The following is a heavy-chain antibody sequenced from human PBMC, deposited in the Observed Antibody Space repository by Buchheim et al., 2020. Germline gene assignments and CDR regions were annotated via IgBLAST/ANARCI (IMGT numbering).Heavy chain of an antibody. J-gene: IGHJ4*02. V-gene: IGHV1-46*03. Sequence: QVQLVQSGAEVKKPGASVKVSCQASGYTFTSYYIHWVRQAPGQGLEWMGIINPRGGSATYAQKFQGRVTMTRDTSTSTVYMVLSSLRSADTAVYYCAKSYDYFSSSPFDYWGQGTL. D-gene: IGHD6-6*01. CDR1: GYTFTSYY. CDR3: AKSYDYFSSSPFDY. CDR2: INPRGGSA.